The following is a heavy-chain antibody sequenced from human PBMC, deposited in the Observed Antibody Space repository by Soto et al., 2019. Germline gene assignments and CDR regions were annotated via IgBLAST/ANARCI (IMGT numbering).Heavy chain of an antibody. D-gene: IGHD6-19*01. CDR1: GFTFSAYA. CDR2: MSYDGSTK. J-gene: IGHJ4*02. Sequence: QLQLVESGGGVVQPGGSLRLSCAASGFTFSAYAMHWVRQAPGKGLEWVALMSYDGSTKEYADSVKGRFTISRDNSKNTLSLQMSSLRNEDTALYFCASAGRQWLAKYYFDFWGQGTLVTVSS. CDR3: ASAGRQWLAKYYFDF. V-gene: IGHV3-30-3*01.